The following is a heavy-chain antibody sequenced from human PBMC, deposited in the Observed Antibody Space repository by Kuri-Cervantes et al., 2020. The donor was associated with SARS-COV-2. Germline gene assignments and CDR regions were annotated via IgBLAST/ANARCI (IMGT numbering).Heavy chain of an antibody. Sequence: GESLKISCAASGFTFSSYGMHWVRQAPGKGLEWVAFIRYDGSNKYYADSVKGRFTISRDNSKNTLYLQMNSLRDEDTAMYYCARIGGPNGDYAYWFDPWGQGTLVTVSS. CDR2: IRYDGSNK. V-gene: IGHV3-30*02. J-gene: IGHJ5*02. CDR3: ARIGGPNGDYAYWFDP. D-gene: IGHD4-17*01. CDR1: GFTFSSYG.